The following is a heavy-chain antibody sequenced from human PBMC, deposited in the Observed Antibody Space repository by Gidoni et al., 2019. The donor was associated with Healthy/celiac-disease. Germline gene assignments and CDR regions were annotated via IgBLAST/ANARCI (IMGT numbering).Heavy chain of an antibody. CDR1: GGTFSSYA. D-gene: IGHD1-26*01. CDR3: ARGIVGAKGGYFDY. CDR2: IIPILGIA. Sequence: QVQLVQSGAEVKKPGSSVKVSCKASGGTFSSYAISWVRQAPGQGLEWMGRIIPILGIANYAQKFQGRVTITADKSTSTAYMELSSLRSEDTAVYYCARGIVGAKGGYFDYWGQGTLVTVSS. J-gene: IGHJ4*02. V-gene: IGHV1-69*04.